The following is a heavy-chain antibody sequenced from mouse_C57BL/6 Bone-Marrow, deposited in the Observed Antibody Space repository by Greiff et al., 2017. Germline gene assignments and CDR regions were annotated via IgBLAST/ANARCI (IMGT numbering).Heavy chain of an antibody. V-gene: IGHV1-64*01. D-gene: IGHD2-5*01. Sequence: QVQLQQPGAELVKPGASVKLSCKASGYTFTSYWMHWVKQRPGQGLEWIGMIHPNSGGTNYNEKFKSKATLTVDKSSSTAYMQHSSLTSEDAAVYYCAWYSTFAYWGQGTLVTVSA. J-gene: IGHJ3*01. CDR1: GYTFTSYW. CDR2: IHPNSGGT. CDR3: AWYSTFAY.